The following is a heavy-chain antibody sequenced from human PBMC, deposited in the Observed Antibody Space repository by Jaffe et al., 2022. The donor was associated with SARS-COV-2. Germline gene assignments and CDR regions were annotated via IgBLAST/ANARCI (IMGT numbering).Heavy chain of an antibody. J-gene: IGHJ3*02. CDR1: GGSISSGGYY. D-gene: IGHD3-22*01. V-gene: IGHV4-31*03. CDR3: AREYYYDSSGYYYGDAFDI. CDR2: IYYSGST. Sequence: QVQLQESGPGLVKPSQTLSLTCTVSGGSISSGGYYWSWIRQHPGKGLEWIGYIYYSGSTYYNPSLKSRVTISVDTSKNQFSLKLSSVTAADTAVYYCAREYYYDSSGYYYGDAFDIWGQGTMVTVSS.